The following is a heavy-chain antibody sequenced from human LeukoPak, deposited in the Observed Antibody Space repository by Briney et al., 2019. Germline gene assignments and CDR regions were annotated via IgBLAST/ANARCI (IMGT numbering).Heavy chain of an antibody. CDR2: MNPNRGNT. J-gene: IGHJ4*02. Sequence: ASVKVSCKASGYTFTSYDINWVRQATGQGLEWMGWMNPNRGNTGYAQKFQGRVTMTRNTSISTAYMELSSLRSEDTAVYYCARVGLKNVLLWFRESYTPYYFDYWGQGTLVTVSS. V-gene: IGHV1-8*01. CDR1: GYTFTSYD. D-gene: IGHD3-10*01. CDR3: ARVGLKNVLLWFRESYTPYYFDY.